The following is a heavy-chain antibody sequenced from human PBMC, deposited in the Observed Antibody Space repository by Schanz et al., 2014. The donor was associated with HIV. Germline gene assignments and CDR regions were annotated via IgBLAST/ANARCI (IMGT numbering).Heavy chain of an antibody. CDR1: GFTFDNYG. D-gene: IGHD3-22*01. CDR2: ISYDGTNK. V-gene: IGHV3-30*18. J-gene: IGHJ6*02. CDR3: AKDRNYYDSRYRGKGNYYYYYGMDV. Sequence: QEQLVESGGGVVQPGRSLRLSCAASGFTFDNYGMHWVRQAPGKGLEWVAVISYDGTNKYYADSVKGRFTISRDNSKNTLYLQMKSLRPEDRAVYYCAKDRNYYDSRYRGKGNYYYYYGMDVWGQGTAVTVSS.